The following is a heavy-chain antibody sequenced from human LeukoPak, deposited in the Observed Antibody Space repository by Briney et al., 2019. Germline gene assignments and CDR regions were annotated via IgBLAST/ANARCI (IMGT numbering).Heavy chain of an antibody. CDR2: ILDSGYST. D-gene: IGHD3-16*01. CDR3: AKLGGHPLHNYYVGV. J-gene: IGHJ6*03. Sequence: GGSLRLSCAASGFTFSSYAMSWVRQAPGKGLEWVSSILDSGYSTYYANSVKGRFTISRDNSNNTLYLQMNSLRAEDTAVYYCAKLGGHPLHNYYVGVWGKGTTVAVSS. V-gene: IGHV3-23*01. CDR1: GFTFSSYA.